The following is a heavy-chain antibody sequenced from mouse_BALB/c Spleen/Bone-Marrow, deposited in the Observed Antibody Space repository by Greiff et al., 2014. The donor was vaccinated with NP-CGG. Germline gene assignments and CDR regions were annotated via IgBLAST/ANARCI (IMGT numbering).Heavy chain of an antibody. J-gene: IGHJ3*01. CDR3: ARGKGIYLGFAY. D-gene: IGHD2-1*01. CDR2: IEPANGNT. V-gene: IGHV14-3*02. Sequence: VQLKESGAELVKPGASVKLSCTASGFNIKDTYMNWVKQRPEQGLEWIGRIEPANGNTKYDPKFQGKATITTDTSSNTAYPQLSSLTSEDTAVYYCARGKGIYLGFAYWGQGTLVTVSA. CDR1: GFNIKDTY.